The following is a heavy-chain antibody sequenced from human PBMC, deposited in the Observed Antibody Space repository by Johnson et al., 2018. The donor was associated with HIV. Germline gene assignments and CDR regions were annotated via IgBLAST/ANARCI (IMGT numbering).Heavy chain of an antibody. J-gene: IGHJ3*02. CDR3: ARVRDGRENAFNI. CDR2: ISYDGSNK. CDR1: GFTFSSYG. Sequence: QVQLVESGGGVVQPGRSLRLSCAASGFTFSSYGMHWVRRAPGKGLEWVAVISYDGSNKYYADSVKGRFTVSRDNSKNTVSLQMNSPRVEDTAVYYCARVRDGRENAFNIWGQGTMVTVS. D-gene: IGHD1-26*01. V-gene: IGHV3-30*03.